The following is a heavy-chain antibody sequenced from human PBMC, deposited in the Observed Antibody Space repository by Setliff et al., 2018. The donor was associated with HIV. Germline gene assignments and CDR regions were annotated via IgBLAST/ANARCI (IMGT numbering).Heavy chain of an antibody. J-gene: IGHJ5*02. V-gene: IGHV5-51*01. CDR2: IYPDDSNT. D-gene: IGHD1-26*01. CDR1: GYEFYGWW. CDR3: VRYSGSSYKSNWFDP. Sequence: RGESLKISCKTSGYEFYGWWIGWVRRKPGKGLEWMGIIYPDDSNTRYSPSFRGQVTISADMSISTAYLQWSSLQASDTAMYYCVRYSGSSYKSNWFDPWGQGTRVTVS.